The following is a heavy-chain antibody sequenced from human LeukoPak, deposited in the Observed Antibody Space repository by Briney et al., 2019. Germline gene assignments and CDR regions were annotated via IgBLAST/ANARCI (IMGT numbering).Heavy chain of an antibody. CDR1: GGSFSGYY. CDR3: ARGYGGSYLREFDY. J-gene: IGHJ4*02. Sequence: SETLSLTCAVYGGSFSGYYWSWIRQPPGKGLEWIGEINHSGSTNYNPSLKSRVTISVDTSKNQFSLKLSSVTAADTAVYYCARGYGGSYLREFDYWGQGTLVTASS. V-gene: IGHV4-34*01. CDR2: INHSGST. D-gene: IGHD1-26*01.